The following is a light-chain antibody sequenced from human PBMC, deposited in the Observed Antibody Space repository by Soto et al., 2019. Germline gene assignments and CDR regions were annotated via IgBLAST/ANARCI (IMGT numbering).Light chain of an antibody. CDR1: QSVSGRY. CDR2: GAS. Sequence: EIVLTQSPGTLSLSPGERATLSCRASQSVSGRYLAWYQQKPGQAPRLLIEGASSRAAGIPDRFSGSESGPDFTLTISRVEPEEFAVYYCQQYESSTHNFGPGTRVEI. J-gene: IGKJ3*01. CDR3: QQYESSTHN. V-gene: IGKV3-20*01.